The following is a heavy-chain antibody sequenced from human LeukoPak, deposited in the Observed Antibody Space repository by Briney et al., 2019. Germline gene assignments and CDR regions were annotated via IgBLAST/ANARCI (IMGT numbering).Heavy chain of an antibody. CDR1: GGSFGGYY. CDR2: INHSGST. Sequence: PSETLSLTCAVYGGSFGGYYWSWIRQPPGKGLEWIGEINHSGSTNYNPSLKSRVTISVDTSKNQFSLKLSSVTAADTAVYYCARSVVRGVNDYWGQGTLVTVSS. V-gene: IGHV4-34*01. D-gene: IGHD3-10*01. J-gene: IGHJ4*02. CDR3: ARSVVRGVNDY.